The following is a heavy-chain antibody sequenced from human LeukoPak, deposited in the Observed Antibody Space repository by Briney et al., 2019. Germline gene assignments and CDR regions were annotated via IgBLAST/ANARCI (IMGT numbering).Heavy chain of an antibody. CDR1: GGSISSYY. V-gene: IGHV4-59*01. Sequence: SETLSLTCTVSGGSISSYYWSWIRQPPGKGLEWIGYIYYSGSTNYNPSLKSRVTISVDTSKNQFSLKLSSVTAADTAVYYCARVLSGYSYGYIDYWGQGTLVTVSS. J-gene: IGHJ4*02. CDR2: IYYSGST. D-gene: IGHD5-18*01. CDR3: ARVLSGYSYGYIDY.